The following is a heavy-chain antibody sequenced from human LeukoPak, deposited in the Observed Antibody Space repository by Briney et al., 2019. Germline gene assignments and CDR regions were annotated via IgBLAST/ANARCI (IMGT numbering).Heavy chain of an antibody. V-gene: IGHV3-30*04. Sequence: TGGSLRLSCAASGFTFSSYAMHWVRQAPGKGLEWVAVISYDGSNKYYADSVKGRFTISRDNAKNSLYLQINSLRAEDTAVYYCARGAYYYEDWGQGTLVTVSS. CDR1: GFTFSSYA. J-gene: IGHJ4*02. CDR3: ARGAYYYED. D-gene: IGHD3-22*01. CDR2: ISYDGSNK.